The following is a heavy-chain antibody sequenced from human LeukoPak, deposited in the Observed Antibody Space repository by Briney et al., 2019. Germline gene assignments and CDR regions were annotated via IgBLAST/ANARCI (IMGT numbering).Heavy chain of an antibody. J-gene: IGHJ6*02. Sequence: PGGSLRLSCAASGFTFSSYGMHWVRQAPGKGLEWVAVISYDGSNKYYADSVKGRFTISRDNSKNTLYLQMNSLRAEDTAVYYCARDECSSTSCYSYGMDVWGQGTTVTVSS. CDR2: ISYDGSNK. CDR3: ARDECSSTSCYSYGMDV. D-gene: IGHD2-2*01. CDR1: GFTFSSYG. V-gene: IGHV3-30*03.